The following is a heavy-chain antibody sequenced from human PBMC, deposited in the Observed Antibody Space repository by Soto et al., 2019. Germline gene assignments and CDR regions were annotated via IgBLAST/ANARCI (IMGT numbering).Heavy chain of an antibody. Sequence: GGSLRLSCTASGFTLQNYAMAWVRQAPGKGLEWVSTLIGGHYGTAYSYSVKGRFTVSRDNPQNTSYLEMNSLRAEDTAIYYCAKDRFHVVVTVSIFDPWGQGTLVTVSS. CDR2: LIGGHYGT. V-gene: IGHV3-23*01. CDR3: AKDRFHVVVTVSIFDP. J-gene: IGHJ5*02. CDR1: GFTLQNYA. D-gene: IGHD2-21*02.